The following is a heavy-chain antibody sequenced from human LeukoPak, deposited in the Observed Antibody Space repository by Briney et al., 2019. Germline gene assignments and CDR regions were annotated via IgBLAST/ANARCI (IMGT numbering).Heavy chain of an antibody. CDR3: ARDQVDDSQLASRGAFDY. J-gene: IGHJ4*02. CDR1: GGSISSSSYY. CDR2: IYQSGST. V-gene: IGHV4-30-2*01. D-gene: IGHD3-22*01. Sequence: PSETLSLTCTVSGGSISSSSYYWSWIRQPPGKGLEWIGYIYQSGSTYYNPPLKSPVPISLDTSNNQFSLKLSSVTAADTAVYYCARDQVDDSQLASRGAFDYWGQGTLVTVSS.